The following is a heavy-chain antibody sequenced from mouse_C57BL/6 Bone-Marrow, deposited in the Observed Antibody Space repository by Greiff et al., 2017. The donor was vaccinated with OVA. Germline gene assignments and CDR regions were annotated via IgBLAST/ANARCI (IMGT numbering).Heavy chain of an antibody. J-gene: IGHJ2*01. D-gene: IGHD1-1*01. Sequence: VQLKQSGPGLAKPSQTLSLTCSVTGYSITSDYWNWIRKFPGNKLEYMGYISYSGSTYYNPSLKSRISITRDTSKNQYYLQLNSVNTEDTATYYCARYHDDGTLRIDYWGQGTTLTVSS. CDR1: GYSITSDY. CDR2: ISYSGST. V-gene: IGHV3-8*01. CDR3: ARYHDDGTLRIDY.